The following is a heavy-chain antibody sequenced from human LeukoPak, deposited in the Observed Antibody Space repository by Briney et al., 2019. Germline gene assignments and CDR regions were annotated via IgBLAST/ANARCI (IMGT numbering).Heavy chain of an antibody. CDR2: ISSSSSTI. CDR3: ARDLDSSSY. J-gene: IGHJ4*02. CDR1: GFTFSSYS. V-gene: IGHV3-48*01. D-gene: IGHD6-6*01. Sequence: GGPLRLSCAASGFTFSSYSMNWVRQAPGKGLEWVSYISSSSSTIYYADSVKGRFTISRDNAKNSLYLQMNSLRAEDTAVYYCARDLDSSSYWGQGTLVTVSS.